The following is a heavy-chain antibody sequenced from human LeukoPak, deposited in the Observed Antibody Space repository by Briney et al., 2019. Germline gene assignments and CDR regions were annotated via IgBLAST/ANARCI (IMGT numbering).Heavy chain of an antibody. CDR1: GGTFSSYA. CDR2: ISAYNGNT. CDR3: ARDAGYGDYSYYFDY. J-gene: IGHJ4*02. V-gene: IGHV1-18*01. Sequence: ASVKVSCKASGGTFSSYAISWVRQAPGQGLEWMGWISAYNGNTNCAQKLQGRVTMTTDTSTSTAYMELRSLRSDDTAVYYCARDAGYGDYSYYFDYWGQGTLVTVSS. D-gene: IGHD4-17*01.